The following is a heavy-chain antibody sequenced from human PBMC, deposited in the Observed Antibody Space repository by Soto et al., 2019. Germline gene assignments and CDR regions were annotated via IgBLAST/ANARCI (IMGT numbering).Heavy chain of an antibody. D-gene: IGHD6-6*01. CDR2: IVPMFGIP. J-gene: IGHJ6*03. V-gene: IGHV1-69*02. Sequence: QVQLVQSGAEVKKPGSSVKVSCKASGGTFSSYAINWVRQAPGQGLEWMGRIVPMFGIPNFAPKFQGRVTMTADRSTTTAYMGLSSLRSEDTAVYYCASGPYTSSSGGYYYYYMDVWGKGTTGTVSS. CDR1: GGTFSSYA. CDR3: ASGPYTSSSGGYYYYYMDV.